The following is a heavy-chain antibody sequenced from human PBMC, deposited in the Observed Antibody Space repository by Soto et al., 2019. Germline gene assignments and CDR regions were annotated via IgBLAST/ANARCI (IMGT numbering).Heavy chain of an antibody. Sequence: SETLSLTCAVYGGSFSGYYWSWIRQPPGKGLEWIGEINHSGSTNYNPSLKSRVTISVDTSKNQFSLKLSSVTAADTAVYYCARGRAARRSYMDVWGKGTTVTVSS. CDR2: INHSGST. D-gene: IGHD6-6*01. J-gene: IGHJ6*03. V-gene: IGHV4-34*01. CDR1: GGSFSGYY. CDR3: ARGRAARRSYMDV.